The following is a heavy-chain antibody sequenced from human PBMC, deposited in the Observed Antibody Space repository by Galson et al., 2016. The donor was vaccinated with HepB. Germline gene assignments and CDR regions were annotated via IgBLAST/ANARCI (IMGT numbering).Heavy chain of an antibody. V-gene: IGHV5-51*01. CDR1: GYSFINHW. CDR2: IYPGDSDP. CDR3: ARQVGPGVDP. Sequence: QSGAEVKKPGESLRISCEGSGYSFINHWIVWVRQMPGKGLEWMGIIYPGDSDPRYSPSFKGQVTISADKSIGTAYLQWSSLKASDTAMYYCARQVGPGVDPWGQGTLVTVSS. D-gene: IGHD1-26*01. J-gene: IGHJ5*02.